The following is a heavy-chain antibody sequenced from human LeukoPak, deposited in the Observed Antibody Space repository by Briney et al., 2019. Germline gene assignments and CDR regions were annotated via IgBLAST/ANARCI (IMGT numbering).Heavy chain of an antibody. CDR2: ISSSSSYI. Sequence: KPGGSLRLSCAASGFTFSSYSMKWVRQAPGKGLELVSSISSSSSYIYYADSVKDRFTISRDNAKNSLYLQMNSLRAEDTAVYYCARDGSTVVVVAAIDYWGQGTLVTVSS. CDR3: ARDGSTVVVVAAIDY. D-gene: IGHD2-15*01. CDR1: GFTFSSYS. J-gene: IGHJ4*02. V-gene: IGHV3-21*01.